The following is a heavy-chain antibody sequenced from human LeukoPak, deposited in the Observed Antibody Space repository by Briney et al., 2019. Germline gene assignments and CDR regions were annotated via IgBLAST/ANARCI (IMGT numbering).Heavy chain of an antibody. D-gene: IGHD3-3*01. J-gene: IGHJ4*02. CDR2: ISAYNGNT. Sequence: ASVKVSCKASGYTFTSYGISWVRQAPGQGLEWMGWISAYNGNTNYAQKLQGRDTMTTDTSTSTAYMELRSLRSDDTAVYYCASNPYYDFWSGYYIDFDYWGQGTLVTVSS. V-gene: IGHV1-18*01. CDR1: GYTFTSYG. CDR3: ASNPYYDFWSGYYIDFDY.